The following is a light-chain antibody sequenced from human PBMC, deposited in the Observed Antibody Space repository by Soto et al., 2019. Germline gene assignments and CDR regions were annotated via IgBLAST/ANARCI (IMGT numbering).Light chain of an antibody. CDR2: KDN. CDR3: QSYDSSNVV. J-gene: IGLJ2*01. Sequence: NFMLTQPHSVSESPGKTVTISCTRSSGSIVSSYVQWYQQRPGGSPTTVIYKDNQRPSGVPDRFSGSIASSSNSASLTISGLETEDEADYYCQSYDSSNVVFGGGTKLTVL. CDR1: SGSIVSSY. V-gene: IGLV6-57*01.